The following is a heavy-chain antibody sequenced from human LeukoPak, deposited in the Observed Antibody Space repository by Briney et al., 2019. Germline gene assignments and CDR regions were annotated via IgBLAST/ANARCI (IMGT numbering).Heavy chain of an antibody. CDR2: IIPIFGTA. CDR3: ATALKFSSWYRGIPSKYFQH. D-gene: IGHD6-13*01. J-gene: IGHJ1*01. V-gene: IGHV1-69*13. Sequence: SVKVSCTASGGTFSSYAISWVRQAPGQGHEWMGGIIPIFGTANSAHTFQGRVTITADESTSTAYMELSSLRSEDTAVYYCATALKFSSWYRGIPSKYFQHWGQGTLVTVSS. CDR1: GGTFSSYA.